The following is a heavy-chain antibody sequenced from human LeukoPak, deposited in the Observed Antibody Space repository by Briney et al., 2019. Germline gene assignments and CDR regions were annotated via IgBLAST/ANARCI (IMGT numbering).Heavy chain of an antibody. CDR1: GYTFTGYY. CDR3: ARELYTMVRGVMFH. D-gene: IGHD3-10*01. CDR2: INPNSGGT. V-gene: IGHV1-2*04. J-gene: IGHJ4*02. Sequence: ASVKVSCKASGYTFTGYYMNWVRQAPGQGLEWMGWINPNSGGTNYAQKFQGWVTMTRDTSISTAYMELSRLRSDDTAVYYCARELYTMVRGVMFHWGQGTLVTVSS.